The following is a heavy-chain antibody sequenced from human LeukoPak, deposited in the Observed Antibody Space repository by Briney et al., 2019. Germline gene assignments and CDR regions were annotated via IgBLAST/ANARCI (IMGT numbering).Heavy chain of an antibody. D-gene: IGHD1-26*01. CDR3: AREDGSS. V-gene: IGHV4-38-2*02. CDR1: GYSISSGYY. CDR2: ICHSGST. Sequence: SETLSLTCTVSGYSISSGYYWGWIRQPPGKGLEWIGSICHSGSTYYNPSLKSRVTISVDTSKNQFSLKLSSVTAAGTAVYYCAREDGSSWGQGTLVTVSS. J-gene: IGHJ4*02.